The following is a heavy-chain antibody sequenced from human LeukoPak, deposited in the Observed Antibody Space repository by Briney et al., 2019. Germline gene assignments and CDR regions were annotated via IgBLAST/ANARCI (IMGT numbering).Heavy chain of an antibody. J-gene: IGHJ4*02. CDR3: VRDDGATKPC. Sequence: TGGXXRXSXAXXGXXLXSYXXXWXRQAPGKGLEWVANIKRDGSEKYYVDSVKGRFTISRDNAKNSLYLQMNSLRVEDTAVYYCVRDDGATKPCWGQGTLVTVSS. CDR2: IKRDGSEK. CDR1: GXXLXSYX. D-gene: IGHD1-26*01. V-gene: IGHV3-7*01.